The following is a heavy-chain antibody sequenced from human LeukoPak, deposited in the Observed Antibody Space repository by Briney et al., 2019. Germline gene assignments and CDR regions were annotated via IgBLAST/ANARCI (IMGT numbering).Heavy chain of an antibody. Sequence: GGSLRLSCAASGFTFSNAWMSWVRQAPGKGLEWVSAISGSGGSTYYADSVKGRFTISKDNSKNTLYLQMNSLRAEDTAVYYCAKTGVYDFWSGYGLNYYYYYMDVWGKGTTVTVSS. J-gene: IGHJ6*03. CDR3: AKTGVYDFWSGYGLNYYYYYMDV. D-gene: IGHD3-3*01. CDR2: ISGSGGST. CDR1: GFTFSNAW. V-gene: IGHV3-23*01.